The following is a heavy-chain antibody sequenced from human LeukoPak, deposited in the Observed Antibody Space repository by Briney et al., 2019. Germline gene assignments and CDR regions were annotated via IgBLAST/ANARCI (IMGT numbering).Heavy chain of an antibody. CDR3: ARDGTAPGLYFDL. Sequence: GGSLRLSCEVSGFTFTDFWINWVRQAPGKGPEWVASIRQDGSEKTYVDSVKGRFTISRDNTKNSLSLRLNGLRAEDTAVYYCARDGTAPGLYFDLWGQGTLVTVSS. V-gene: IGHV3-7*01. CDR2: IRQDGSEK. CDR1: GFTFTDFW. J-gene: IGHJ4*01. D-gene: IGHD6-13*01.